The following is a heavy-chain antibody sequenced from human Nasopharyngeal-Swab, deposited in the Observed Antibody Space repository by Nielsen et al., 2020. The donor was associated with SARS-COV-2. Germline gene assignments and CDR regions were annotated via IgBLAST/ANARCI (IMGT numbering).Heavy chain of an antibody. CDR1: EFTFSSYG. CDR3: AKVGGNSFYYYMDV. D-gene: IGHD4-23*01. J-gene: IGHJ6*03. CDR2: ISYDGSNK. V-gene: IGHV3-30*18. Sequence: GESLKISCAASEFTFSSYGMHWVRQAPGKGLEWVAVISYDGSNKYYADSVKGRFTISRDNSKNTLYLQMNSLRAEDTAVYYCAKVGGNSFYYYMDVWGKGTTVTVSS.